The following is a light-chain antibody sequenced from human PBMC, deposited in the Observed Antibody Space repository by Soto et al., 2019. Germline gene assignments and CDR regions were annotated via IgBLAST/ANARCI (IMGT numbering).Light chain of an antibody. CDR3: QQRSNWPRT. CDR1: QSVSSN. V-gene: IGKV3-15*01. J-gene: IGKJ1*01. CDR2: GAS. Sequence: EIVMTQSPATLSVSPGDSATLSVRASQSVSSNLAWYQQKPGQAPRLLIYGASTRATGIPARFSGSGSGTDFTLTISSLEPEDFAVYYCQQRSNWPRTFGQGTKVDTK.